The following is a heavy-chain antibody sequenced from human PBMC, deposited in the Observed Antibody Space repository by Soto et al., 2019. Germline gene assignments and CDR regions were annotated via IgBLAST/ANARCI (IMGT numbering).Heavy chain of an antibody. V-gene: IGHV3-11*01. CDR1: GFTFSDYY. J-gene: IGHJ4*02. Sequence: GGSLRLSCAGSGFTFSDYYMSWIRQAPGKGLEWVSYISSSGDIIYYADSVKGRFTISRDNSKNSRYLQMNSLRAEDTAVYYCARDLGYYASDGYFDYWGQGTLVTVSS. D-gene: IGHD3-22*01. CDR3: ARDLGYYASDGYFDY. CDR2: ISSSGDII.